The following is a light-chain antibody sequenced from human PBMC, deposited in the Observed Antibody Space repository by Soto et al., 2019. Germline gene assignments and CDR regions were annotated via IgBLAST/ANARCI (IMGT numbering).Light chain of an antibody. CDR1: QSVSSY. J-gene: IGKJ1*01. CDR3: QQYTAWPLT. Sequence: EIVLTQSQATLSVSPGERANLXCRASQSVSSYLAWYQQKPGKAPRLLIHGISNRATGVPDRFSGSGSGTDFTLTISRLEPEDFAVYYCQQYTAWPLTFGQGTKVDIK. V-gene: IGKV3D-15*01. CDR2: GIS.